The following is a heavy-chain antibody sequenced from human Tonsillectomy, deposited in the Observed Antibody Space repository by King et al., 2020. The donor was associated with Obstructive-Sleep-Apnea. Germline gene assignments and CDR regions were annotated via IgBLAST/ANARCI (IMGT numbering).Heavy chain of an antibody. D-gene: IGHD3-10*01. Sequence: VQLVESGGGVVQPGRSLRLSCAASGFTFSSYGMHWVRQAPGKGLEWVAVISYDGSNKYFADSVKGRFTVSRDNSKNTLYLQMNSLRAEDSAVYYCAKDPLSRGVKGSWYFDYWGQGTLVTVSS. CDR3: AKDPLSRGVKGSWYFDY. CDR2: ISYDGSNK. J-gene: IGHJ4*02. CDR1: GFTFSSYG. V-gene: IGHV3-30*18.